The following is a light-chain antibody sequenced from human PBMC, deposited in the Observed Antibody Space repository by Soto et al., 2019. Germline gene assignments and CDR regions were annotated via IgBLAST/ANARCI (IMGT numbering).Light chain of an antibody. CDR1: QSVSSSY. CDR3: QQYRNSPLT. V-gene: IGKV3-20*01. CDR2: GAS. Sequence: EIVLTQSPGTLSLSPGERATLSCRVSQSVSSSYLTWYQQKPGQAPRLLIYGASSRATGIPDRFSGSGSGTDFTLTISRLEPEDFAVYYCQQYRNSPLTFGGGTKLEIK. J-gene: IGKJ4*01.